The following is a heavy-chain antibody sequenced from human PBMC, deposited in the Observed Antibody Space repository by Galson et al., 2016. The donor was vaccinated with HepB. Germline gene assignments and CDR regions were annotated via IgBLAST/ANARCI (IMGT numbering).Heavy chain of an antibody. D-gene: IGHD3-10*01. Sequence: SLRLSCAASGFTFTSYWIHWVRQVPGEGLVWVSRINSDGSSTHYADSVKGRFTISRDNAKNTVYLQMNSLRVEDTAVYYCARVGVIRYYYYGMDVWGAGTMVIGSS. CDR2: INSDGSST. CDR1: GFTFTSYW. J-gene: IGHJ6*01. V-gene: IGHV3-74*01. CDR3: ARVGVIRYYYYGMDV.